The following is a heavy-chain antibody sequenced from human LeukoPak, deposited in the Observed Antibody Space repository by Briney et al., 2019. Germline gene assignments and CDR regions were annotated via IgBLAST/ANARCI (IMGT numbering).Heavy chain of an antibody. J-gene: IGHJ4*02. CDR2: IVVGSGNT. Sequence: SVKVSCKASGFTFTSSAVQWVRQARGQRLEWIGWIVVGSGNTNYAQKFQERVTITRDMSTGTAYMELSSLRSEDTAVYYCAAALDIVVVPAAIGNNWGQGTLVTVSS. CDR1: GFTFTSSA. CDR3: AAALDIVVVPAAIGNN. V-gene: IGHV1-58*01. D-gene: IGHD2-2*02.